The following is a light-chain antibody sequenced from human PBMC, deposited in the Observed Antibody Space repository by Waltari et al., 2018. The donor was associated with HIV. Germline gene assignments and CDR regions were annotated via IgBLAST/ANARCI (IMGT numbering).Light chain of an antibody. J-gene: IGKJ3*01. Sequence: DIQLTQSPSFMYASIGDRVTIHCRASQAIGTSLAWFQLQPGQAPKLLISSASDLQSGVPSRFSGSGSGTTFTLTIGSLQPEDFTTYFCHQADSFPLTFGPGTKVD. CDR1: QAIGTS. CDR3: HQADSFPLT. CDR2: SAS. V-gene: IGKV1-12*01.